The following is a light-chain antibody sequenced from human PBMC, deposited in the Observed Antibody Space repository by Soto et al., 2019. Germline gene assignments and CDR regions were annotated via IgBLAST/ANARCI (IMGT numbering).Light chain of an antibody. CDR3: PQTYRTPWT. J-gene: IGKJ1*01. CDR2: GAS. CDR1: QSISRS. Sequence: DIPMTQSPSSLSASVGDRVTITCRPSQSISRSLSWYQQKPGTAPRLLIYGASSLQSGVASRFSGSGSGTDFTLTISSLQPEDFATYYCPQTYRTPWTFGQGTKVEIK. V-gene: IGKV1-39*01.